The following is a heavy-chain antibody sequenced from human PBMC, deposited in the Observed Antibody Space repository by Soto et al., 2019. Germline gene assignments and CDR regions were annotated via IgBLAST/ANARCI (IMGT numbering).Heavy chain of an antibody. CDR1: GFTFSSYW. J-gene: IGHJ6*02. CDR3: ARYYYDFWSGYYQDGMDV. D-gene: IGHD3-3*01. V-gene: IGHV3-74*01. Sequence: PGGSLRLSCAASGFTFSSYWMHWVRQAPGKGLVWVSRINSDGSSTSYADSVKGRFTISRDNAKNTLYLQMNSLRAEDTAVYYCARYYYDFWSGYYQDGMDVWGQGTTVTV. CDR2: INSDGSST.